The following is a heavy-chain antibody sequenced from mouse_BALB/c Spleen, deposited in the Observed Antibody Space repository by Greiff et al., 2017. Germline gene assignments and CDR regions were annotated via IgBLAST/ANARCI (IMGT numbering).Heavy chain of an antibody. CDR2: ISSGGSYT. Sequence: EVQGVESGGGLVKPGGSLKLSCAASGFTFSSYTMSWVRQTPEKRLEWVATISSGGSYTYYPDSVKGRFTISRDNAKNTLYLQMSSLKSEDTAMYYCTREWLRRGGYFDYWGQGTTLTVSS. CDR1: GFTFSSYT. V-gene: IGHV5-6-4*01. CDR3: TREWLRRGGYFDY. D-gene: IGHD2-2*01. J-gene: IGHJ2*01.